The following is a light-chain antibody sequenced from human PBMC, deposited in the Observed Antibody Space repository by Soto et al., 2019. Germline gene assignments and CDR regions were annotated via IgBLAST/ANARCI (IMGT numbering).Light chain of an antibody. CDR1: SSDVGSYNL. Sequence: QSVLTQPASVSGSPGQSITISCTGTSSDVGSYNLVSWYQHHPGKAPKLMIYDDNKRPSGVSNRFSGSKSGNTASLTISGLQAEDEADYYCCSFAGRGLWVFGGGTKLTVL. J-gene: IGLJ2*01. CDR3: CSFAGRGLWV. V-gene: IGLV2-23*01. CDR2: DDN.